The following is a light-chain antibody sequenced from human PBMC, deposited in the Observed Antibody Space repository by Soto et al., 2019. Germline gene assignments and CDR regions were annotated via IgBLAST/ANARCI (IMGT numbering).Light chain of an antibody. Sequence: EIVLTQSPGTLSLSPGERATLSCRASQSVSSSYLAWYQHKPGQTPRLLIYDTSARATGLPARFSGSRSGPEFTLTINSLQSEDFAIYYCQRYNNWPLTFGGGTKVDIK. J-gene: IGKJ4*01. CDR1: QSVSSSY. CDR2: DTS. CDR3: QRYNNWPLT. V-gene: IGKV3-15*01.